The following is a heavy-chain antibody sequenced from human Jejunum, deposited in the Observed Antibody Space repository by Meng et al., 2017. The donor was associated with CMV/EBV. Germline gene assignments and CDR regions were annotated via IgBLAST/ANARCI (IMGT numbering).Heavy chain of an antibody. CDR2: IWYDGSSK. D-gene: IGHD5-18*01. CDR1: YA. Sequence: YARHWVRQAPGKGLEWVAVIWYDGSSKYYADSVKGRFTVSRDNSKNTLYLQMSSLRTEDTAVYFCAKDRGTGYSYGLYYFYYGMDIWGQGTTVTVSS. V-gene: IGHV3-33*06. CDR3: AKDRGTGYSYGLYYFYYGMDI. J-gene: IGHJ6*02.